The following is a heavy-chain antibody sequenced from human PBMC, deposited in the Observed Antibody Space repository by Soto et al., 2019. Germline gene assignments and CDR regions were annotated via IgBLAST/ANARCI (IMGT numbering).Heavy chain of an antibody. Sequence: PGGSLRLSCAASGFIFSTYAIHWVRQAPGKGPEWVAVISHDGSNKYHTDSVRGRFTISRDNSENTVYLQMNSLRVEDTALYYCACFECGRTAVVTAMEANGYWGQGTLVTVSS. J-gene: IGHJ4*02. D-gene: IGHD2-21*02. CDR1: GFIFSTYA. CDR3: ACFECGRTAVVTAMEANGY. V-gene: IGHV3-30-3*01. CDR2: ISHDGSNK.